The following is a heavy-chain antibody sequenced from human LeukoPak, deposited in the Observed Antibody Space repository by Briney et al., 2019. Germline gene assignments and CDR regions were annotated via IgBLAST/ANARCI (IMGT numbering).Heavy chain of an antibody. J-gene: IGHJ5*02. V-gene: IGHV3-23*01. CDR1: GFTFSGYA. CDR3: ARAGANWFDP. Sequence: GGSLRLSCAASGFTFSGYAMSWVRQAPGKGLEWVSSISASGGDTYYADSVKGRFTIYRDNSRNTLCLQLHSLRAEDTAIYYCARAGANWFDPWGQGSLVTVSS. CDR2: ISASGGDT. D-gene: IGHD6-19*01.